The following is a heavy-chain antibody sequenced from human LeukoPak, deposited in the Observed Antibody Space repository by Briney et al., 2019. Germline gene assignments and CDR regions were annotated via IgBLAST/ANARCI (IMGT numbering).Heavy chain of an antibody. J-gene: IGHJ6*02. Sequence: ASVKVSCKASGGTFSSYAISWVRQAPGQGLEWMGWINAGNGNTKYSQKFQGRVTITRDTSASTAYMELSSLRSEDTAVYYCASGMAYYYYGMDVWGQGTTVTVSS. CDR2: INAGNGNT. CDR3: ASGMAYYYYGMDV. V-gene: IGHV1-3*01. CDR1: GGTFSSYA. D-gene: IGHD1-14*01.